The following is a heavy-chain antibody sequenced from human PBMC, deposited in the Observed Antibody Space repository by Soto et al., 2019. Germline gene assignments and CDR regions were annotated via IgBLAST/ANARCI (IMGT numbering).Heavy chain of an antibody. CDR3: ATDDYGIFPY. Sequence: HVQLVQSGTEVKKPGASVRVSCMGSGYPFTTYYIHWVRHAPGQGLEWMGWIDPRSGGTVYEQKFQGRVTMTRDTSISTVYMDLSGLTADDTALYYCATDDYGIFPYWGQGSLVTVSS. D-gene: IGHD3-10*01. CDR2: IDPRSGGT. V-gene: IGHV1-2*02. J-gene: IGHJ4*02. CDR1: GYPFTTYY.